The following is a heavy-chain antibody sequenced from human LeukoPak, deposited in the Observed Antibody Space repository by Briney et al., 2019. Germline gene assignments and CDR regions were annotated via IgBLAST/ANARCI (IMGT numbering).Heavy chain of an antibody. Sequence: GGSLSLSCAASGFTFSSYAMSWLRQAPGKGLEWVSAISGSGGSTYYADSVKGRFTISRDNSKNTLYLQMNSLTAEDTAVYYFARPAQLHDSSVYYYYWGQGSLVTVSS. D-gene: IGHD3-22*01. CDR1: GFTFSSYA. V-gene: IGHV3-23*01. CDR3: ARPAQLHDSSVYYYY. J-gene: IGHJ4*02. CDR2: ISGSGGST.